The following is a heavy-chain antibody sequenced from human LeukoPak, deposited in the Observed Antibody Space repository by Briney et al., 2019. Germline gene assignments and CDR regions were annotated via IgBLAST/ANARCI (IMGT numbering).Heavy chain of an antibody. CDR3: ARGPLGKEWFDP. CDR1: GGSFSGYY. D-gene: IGHD1-26*01. V-gene: IGHV4-34*01. J-gene: IGHJ5*02. Sequence: PSETLSLTCAAYGGSFSGYYWSWIRQPPGKGLEWIGEINHSGSTNYNPSLKSRVTISVDTSKNQFSLKLSTVTAADTAVYYCARGPLGKEWFDPWGQGTLVTVSS. CDR2: INHSGST.